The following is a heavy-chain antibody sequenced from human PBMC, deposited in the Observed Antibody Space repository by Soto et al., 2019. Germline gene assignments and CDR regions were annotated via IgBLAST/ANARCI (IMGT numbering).Heavy chain of an antibody. CDR3: ARVQWYYDSSGSQVFDP. CDR1: GGSISSRNYY. CDR2: IYYSGST. J-gene: IGHJ5*02. D-gene: IGHD3-22*01. Sequence: SETLSLTCTVSGGSISSRNYYWGWIRQPPGKGLEWIGNIYYSGSTYYNPSLKSRVTMSVDTSKKQFSLKLSSVTAADTAVYYCARVQWYYDSSGSQVFDPWGQGTLVT. V-gene: IGHV4-39*01.